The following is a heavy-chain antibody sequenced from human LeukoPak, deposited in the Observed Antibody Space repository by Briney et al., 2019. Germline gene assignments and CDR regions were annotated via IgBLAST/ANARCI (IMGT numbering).Heavy chain of an antibody. Sequence: PGGSLRLSCVSSGFTFSNYWMKWVRQAPGKGLEWVDSINEDGSGKFSVGSVKDRITISRDNTRNSLDLQINSLTVEDTAIYYCARDDGDVWGTGTTVTVSS. CDR3: ARDDGDV. V-gene: IGHV3-7*01. J-gene: IGHJ6*04. CDR2: INEDGSGK. CDR1: GFTFSNYW.